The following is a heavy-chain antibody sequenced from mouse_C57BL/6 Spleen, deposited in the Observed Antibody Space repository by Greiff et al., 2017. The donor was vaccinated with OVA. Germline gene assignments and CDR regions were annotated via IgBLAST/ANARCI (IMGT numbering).Heavy chain of an antibody. CDR2: IWSGGST. V-gene: IGHV2-2*01. D-gene: IGHD2-5*01. Sequence: QVQLQQSGPGLVQPSQSLSITCTVSGFSLTSYGVHWVRQSPGKGLEWLGVIWSGGSTDDNAAFISRLSISKDNSKSQVFIKMNSLQADDTAIYYCARNGGSNYDWYFDVWGTGTTVTVSS. CDR3: ARNGGSNYDWYFDV. CDR1: GFSLTSYG. J-gene: IGHJ1*03.